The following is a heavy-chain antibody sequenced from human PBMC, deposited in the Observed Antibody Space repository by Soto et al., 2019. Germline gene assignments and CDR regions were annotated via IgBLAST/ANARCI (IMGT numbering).Heavy chain of an antibody. CDR3: ARVGFGNYDFWSRSQYEPDYYYYGMDV. J-gene: IGHJ6*02. D-gene: IGHD3-3*01. V-gene: IGHV1-2*02. Sequence: GASLKVACKASGYTFTGYYMHWVRQAPGQRLEWMGWINPNSGGTNYAQKFQGRVTMTRDTSISTAYMELSRLRSDDTAVYYCARVGFGNYDFWSRSQYEPDYYYYGMDVWGQGTTVTVSS. CDR2: INPNSGGT. CDR1: GYTFTGYY.